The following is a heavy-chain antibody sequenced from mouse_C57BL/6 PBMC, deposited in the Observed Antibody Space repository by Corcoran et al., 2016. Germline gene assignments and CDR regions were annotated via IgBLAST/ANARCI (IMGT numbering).Heavy chain of an antibody. J-gene: IGHJ1*03. Sequence: EVQLQQSGPELVKPGASVKISCKASGYTFTDYYMTWVKQSHGKSLEWIGDINPNNGGTSYNQKFKGKATLTVDKSSSTAYMELRSLTSEDSAVYYCARKSTYWYFDVLGTGTTVTVSS. CDR3: ARKSTYWYFDV. V-gene: IGHV1-26*01. D-gene: IGHD1-3*01. CDR2: INPNNGGT. CDR1: GYTFTDYY.